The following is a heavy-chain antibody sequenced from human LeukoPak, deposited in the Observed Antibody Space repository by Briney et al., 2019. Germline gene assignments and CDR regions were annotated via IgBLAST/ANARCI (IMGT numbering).Heavy chain of an antibody. CDR3: AKDERDGYNYGPLLFDY. D-gene: IGHD5-24*01. J-gene: IGHJ4*02. Sequence: QPGGSLRLSCAASGFTFSSYAMSWVRQAPGKGLEWVSAISGSGGSTYYADSVKGRFTISRDNSKNTLYLQMNSLRAEDTAVYYCAKDERDGYNYGPLLFDYWGQGTLVTVSS. CDR2: ISGSGGST. V-gene: IGHV3-23*01. CDR1: GFTFSSYA.